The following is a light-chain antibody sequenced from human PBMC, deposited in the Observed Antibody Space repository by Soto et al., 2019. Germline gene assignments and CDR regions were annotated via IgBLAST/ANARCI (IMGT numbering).Light chain of an antibody. J-gene: IGLJ1*01. Sequence: QSALTQPASVSGSPGQSITISCTGTSSDVGGYNYVSWYQQHPGKAPKLMISDVSNRPSGVSIRFSGSKSGNTASLTISGLQAEDEADYYCNSYSSSTTLYLFGTGTSDRP. CDR2: DVS. CDR3: NSYSSSTTLYL. V-gene: IGLV2-14*01. CDR1: SSDVGGYNY.